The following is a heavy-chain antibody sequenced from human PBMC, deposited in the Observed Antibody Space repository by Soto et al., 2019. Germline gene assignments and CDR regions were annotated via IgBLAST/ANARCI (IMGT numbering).Heavy chain of an antibody. D-gene: IGHD6-6*01. CDR1: GVTFSSYA. J-gene: IGHJ4*02. CDR2: ISGSGGST. V-gene: IGHV3-23*01. Sequence: GGSLILSCAASGVTFSSYAMILVRPDPGKGLEWVSAISGSGGSTYYADSVKGRFTISRDNSKNTLYLQMNSLRAEDTAVYYCAKDIVRAPASIAARRPLYFDYWGQGTLVTVSS. CDR3: AKDIVRAPASIAARRPLYFDY.